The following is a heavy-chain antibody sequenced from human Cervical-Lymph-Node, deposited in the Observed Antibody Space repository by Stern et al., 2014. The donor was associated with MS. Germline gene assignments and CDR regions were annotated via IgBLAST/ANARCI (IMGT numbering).Heavy chain of an antibody. CDR1: GFTFSDYA. V-gene: IGHV3-49*03. J-gene: IGHJ4*02. Sequence: EVQLVESGGGLLQPGRSLRLSCTASGFTFSDYAVVWFRQTPGKGLEWFGFIRNKVYGETTDYAASVKDRFTISRDNSKNIAFLQMSSLEIEDTAVYYCSRAGLRFLEWLPPDYWGPGTLVTVSS. CDR2: IRNKVYGETT. CDR3: SRAGLRFLEWLPPDY. D-gene: IGHD3-3*01.